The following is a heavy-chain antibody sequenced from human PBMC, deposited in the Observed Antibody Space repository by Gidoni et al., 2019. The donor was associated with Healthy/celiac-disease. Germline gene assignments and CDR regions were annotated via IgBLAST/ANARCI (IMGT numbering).Heavy chain of an antibody. CDR2: ISWNSGSI. V-gene: IGHV3-9*01. CDR1: GFTFDDYA. J-gene: IGHJ5*02. CDR3: AKDSSSWPSEGWFDP. D-gene: IGHD6-13*01. Sequence: EVQLVESGGGLVQPGRSLRLSCAASGFTFDDYAMHWVRQAPGKGLEWGAGISWNSGSIAYADSVKGRFTISRDNAKNSLYLQMNSLRAEDTALYYCAKDSSSWPSEGWFDPWGQGTLVTVSS.